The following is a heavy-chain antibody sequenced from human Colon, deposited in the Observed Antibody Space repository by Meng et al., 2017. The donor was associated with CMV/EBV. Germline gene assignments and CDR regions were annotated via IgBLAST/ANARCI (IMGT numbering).Heavy chain of an antibody. V-gene: IGHV3-30*04. J-gene: IGHJ4*02. CDR2: ISFDENDE. D-gene: IGHD4-11*01. CDR1: GFTFSTFP. CDR3: ARALTHDYSFFDY. Sequence: GESLKISCAASGFTFSTFPMHWVRQTPGKGLEWVAFISFDENDEYYSDSVKGRFTISRDNSKNTLNLQMNSLRTEDTAMYYCARALTHDYSFFDYWGRGTLVTVSS.